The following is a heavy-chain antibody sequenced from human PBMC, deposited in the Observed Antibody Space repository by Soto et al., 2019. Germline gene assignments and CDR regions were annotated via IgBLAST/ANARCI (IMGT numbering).Heavy chain of an antibody. CDR1: GFTFSSYS. V-gene: IGHV3-21*01. J-gene: IGHJ4*02. CDR2: ISSSSSYI. D-gene: IGHD2-2*01. CDR3: ARAGYCSSTSCYSHGYYFDY. Sequence: GGSLRLSCAASGFTFSSYSMNWVRQAPGKGLEWVSSISSSSSYIYYADSVKGRFTISRDNAKNSLYLQMNSLRAEDTAVYYCARAGYCSSTSCYSHGYYFDYWGQGTLVTVSS.